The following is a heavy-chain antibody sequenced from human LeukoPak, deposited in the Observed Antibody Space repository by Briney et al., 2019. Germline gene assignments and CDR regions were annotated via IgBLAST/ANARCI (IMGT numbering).Heavy chain of an antibody. V-gene: IGHV3-23*01. CDR2: ISASTSTT. CDR1: GFTFSNYA. CDR3: AKSKEDCCGSFDP. Sequence: GGSLRLSCAASGFTFSNYAMSWVRQSPGKGLEWVSAISASTSTTYYADSVRGRFTISRDISKNTLYLQMNSLRVEDTAVYYCAKSKEDCCGSFDPWGQGTLVTVSS. J-gene: IGHJ5*02. D-gene: IGHD2-15*01.